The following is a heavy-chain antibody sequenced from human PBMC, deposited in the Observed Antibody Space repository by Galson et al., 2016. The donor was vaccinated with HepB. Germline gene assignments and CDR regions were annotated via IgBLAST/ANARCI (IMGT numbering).Heavy chain of an antibody. J-gene: IGHJ4*02. CDR3: ARVARPRIAVARLDY. V-gene: IGHV1-46*01. CDR2: INPSGDST. CDR1: GYTFTSYY. D-gene: IGHD6-19*01. Sequence: SVKVSCKASGYTFTSYYMHWVRQAPGQGLEWMGIINPSGDSTSYAQKFQGRVTMTRDTSTRTVYMELISLRSEDTALYYCARVARPRIAVARLDYWGQGTLVTVSS.